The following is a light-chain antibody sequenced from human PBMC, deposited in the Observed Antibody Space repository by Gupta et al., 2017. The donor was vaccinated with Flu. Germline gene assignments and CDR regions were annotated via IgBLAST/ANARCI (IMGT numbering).Light chain of an antibody. CDR2: DAS. CDR3: QKRSNWPPYT. J-gene: IGKJ2*01. V-gene: IGKV3-11*01. Sequence: EIELTQSPATLSLSPGERATLSCRASQSVSTYLAWYQKKPGQAPRLLIYDASNRATGIPARFSGSGYGTNLTLTISSREPEDFAVYYCQKRSNWPPYTFGQGTRLEI. CDR1: QSVSTY.